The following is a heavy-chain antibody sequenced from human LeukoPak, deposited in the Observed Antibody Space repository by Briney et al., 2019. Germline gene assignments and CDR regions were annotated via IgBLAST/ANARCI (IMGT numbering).Heavy chain of an antibody. CDR1: GGSFNGYY. J-gene: IGHJ3*02. Sequence: SETLSLTCAVYGGSFNGYYWSWIRQPPGKGLEWIGEIYHSGSTNYNPSLKSRVTISVDKSKNQFSLKLSSVTAADTAVYYCAKFVSGEGNAFDIWGQGTMVTVSS. D-gene: IGHD6-6*01. CDR3: AKFVSGEGNAFDI. CDR2: IYHSGST. V-gene: IGHV4-34*01.